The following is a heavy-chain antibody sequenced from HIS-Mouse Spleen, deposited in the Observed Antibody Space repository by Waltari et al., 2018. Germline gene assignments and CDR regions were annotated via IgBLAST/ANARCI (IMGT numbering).Heavy chain of an antibody. CDR3: ARGGGLAAAGTFFDY. CDR2: INHSGST. J-gene: IGHJ4*02. Sequence: QVQLQQWGAGLLKPSETLSLTCAVYGGSFSGYYWSWIRQPPGKGLEWIGEINHSGSTNYNPSLKSRVTISVDTSKNQCSLKLSSVTAADTAVYYCARGGGLAAAGTFFDYWGQGTLVTVSS. D-gene: IGHD6-13*01. CDR1: GGSFSGYY. V-gene: IGHV4-34*01.